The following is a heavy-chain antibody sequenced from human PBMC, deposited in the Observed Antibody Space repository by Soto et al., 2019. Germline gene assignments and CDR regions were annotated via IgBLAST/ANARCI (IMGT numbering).Heavy chain of an antibody. CDR1: GFTFSSYS. Sequence: GGSLRLSCAASGFTFSSYSMNWVRQAPGKGLEWVSYISSRSSTIYYADSVKGRFTISRDNAKNSLYLQMNSLRDEDTAVYYCARDTPSYPPAYGMDVWGQGTTVTVPS. D-gene: IGHD1-26*01. CDR3: ARDTPSYPPAYGMDV. J-gene: IGHJ6*02. V-gene: IGHV3-48*02. CDR2: ISSRSSTI.